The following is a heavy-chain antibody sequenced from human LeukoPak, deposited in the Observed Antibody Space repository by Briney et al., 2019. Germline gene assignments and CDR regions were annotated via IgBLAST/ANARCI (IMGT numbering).Heavy chain of an antibody. CDR2: ISGFSGRT. J-gene: IGHJ4*02. Sequence: GGSLRLSCATSGFSFSSYGMSWVRQAPGEWLGWVSSISGFSGRTYYADSVKGRVTISRDNSKNTLYLQMNSLRAEDTAVYYCARAGTYCSGGSCYSPFDYWGQGTLVTVSS. CDR3: ARAGTYCSGGSCYSPFDY. V-gene: IGHV3-23*01. D-gene: IGHD2-15*01. CDR1: GFSFSSYG.